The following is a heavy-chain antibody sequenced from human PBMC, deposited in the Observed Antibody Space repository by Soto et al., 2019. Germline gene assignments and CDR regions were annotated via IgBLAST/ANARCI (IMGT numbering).Heavy chain of an antibody. V-gene: IGHV3-33*01. J-gene: IGHJ6*01. CDR2: IWYDGSNK. CDR1: GFTFSSYG. CDR3: ERASYSITIFGVLIIYGLDV. Sequence: PGGSLRLSCAASGFTFSSYGMHWVRQAPGKGLEWVSFIWYDGSNKYYADSVKGRFTISRDNSKNTLYLQMNSLRAEDTAVYYCERASYSITIFGVLIIYGLDVWGQGTTVTVSS. D-gene: IGHD3-3*01.